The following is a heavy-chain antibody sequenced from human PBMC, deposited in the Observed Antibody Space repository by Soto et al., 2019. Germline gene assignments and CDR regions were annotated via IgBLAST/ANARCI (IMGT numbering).Heavy chain of an antibody. CDR3: AARLHSAYDSGGYY. CDR1: GGSFSGNY. J-gene: IGHJ4*02. CDR2: INHSGSI. V-gene: IGHV4-34*01. Sequence: SETLSLTCAVYGGSFSGNYWSWIRQPPGQGLEWIGEINHSGSINYNPSLESRVTISVDTSKNQFSLKLSSLTAADTAVHSCAARLHSAYDSGGYYWGQGSLVTVSS. D-gene: IGHD5-12*01.